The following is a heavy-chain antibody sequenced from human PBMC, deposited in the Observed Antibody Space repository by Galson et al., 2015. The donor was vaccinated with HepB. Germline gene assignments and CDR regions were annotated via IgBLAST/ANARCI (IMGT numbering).Heavy chain of an antibody. Sequence: TLSLTCTVSGDSISSGDYYWSWIRQPPGKGLKWIGYIYYSGSTNYNPSLKSRVTISVDTSKNQFSLKLSSVTAADTAVYYCVRGGTVTTFPSWGQGTLVTVSS. D-gene: IGHD4-17*01. J-gene: IGHJ5*02. CDR1: GDSISSGDYY. CDR3: VRGGTVTTFPS. V-gene: IGHV4-61*08. CDR2: IYYSGST.